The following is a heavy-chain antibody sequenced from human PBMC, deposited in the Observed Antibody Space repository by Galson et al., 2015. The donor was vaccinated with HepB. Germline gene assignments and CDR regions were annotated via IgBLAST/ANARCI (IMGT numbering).Heavy chain of an antibody. Sequence: SLRLSCAASGFIFRNYWMHWVPQTPGKGPVWISRINTDGTFLSYADSVKGRFTISRANAKNTLYLHMNSQRAEDTAVYYCARVARYCGGASCYGWFDPWGQGTQVTVSS. V-gene: IGHV3-74*01. CDR1: GFIFRNYW. D-gene: IGHD2-2*01. J-gene: IGHJ5*02. CDR3: ARVARYCGGASCYGWFDP. CDR2: INTDGTFL.